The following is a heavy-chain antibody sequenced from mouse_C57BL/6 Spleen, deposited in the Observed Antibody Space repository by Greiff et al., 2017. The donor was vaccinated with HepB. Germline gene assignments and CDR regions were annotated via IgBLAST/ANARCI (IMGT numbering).Heavy chain of an antibody. J-gene: IGHJ4*01. CDR3: TRGGAIYYDYDGNAMDY. Sequence: EVMLVESGEGLVKPGGSLKLSCAASGFTFSSYAMSWVRQTPEKRLEWVAYISSGGDYIYYADTVKGRFTISRDNARNTLYLQMSSLKSEDTAMYYCTRGGAIYYDYDGNAMDYWGQGTSVTVSS. D-gene: IGHD2-4*01. V-gene: IGHV5-9-1*02. CDR2: ISSGGDYI. CDR1: GFTFSSYA.